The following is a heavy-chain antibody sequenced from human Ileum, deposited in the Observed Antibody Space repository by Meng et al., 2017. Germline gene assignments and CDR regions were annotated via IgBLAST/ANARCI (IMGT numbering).Heavy chain of an antibody. CDR2: IYTSGST. J-gene: IGHJ4*01. V-gene: IGHV4-4*07. Sequence: GSLRLSCTVSGGSISSYYWSWIRQPAGKGLEWIGRIYTSGSTNYNPSLKSRVTMSVDTSKNQFSLKLSSVTAADTAVYYCARTVSPGQRYYDSSGYYQYYFDYWGHGTLVTVSS. CDR1: GGSISSYY. D-gene: IGHD3-22*01. CDR3: ARTVSPGQRYYDSSGYYQYYFDY.